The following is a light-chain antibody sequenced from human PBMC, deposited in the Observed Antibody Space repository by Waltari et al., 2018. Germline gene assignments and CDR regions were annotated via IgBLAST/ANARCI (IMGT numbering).Light chain of an antibody. V-gene: IGLV1-47*01. CDR2: RND. CDR1: NSNLGPNY. Sequence: QSELTQPPSESGAPGQRVTISCSGSNSNLGPNYVHWYQQIPGTAPKLVIYRNDQWPSGVPDRFSASKSGTSASLAISGLRSEDEADYYCASWDDSLNAWLFGGGTKLTVL. CDR3: ASWDDSLNAWL. J-gene: IGLJ3*02.